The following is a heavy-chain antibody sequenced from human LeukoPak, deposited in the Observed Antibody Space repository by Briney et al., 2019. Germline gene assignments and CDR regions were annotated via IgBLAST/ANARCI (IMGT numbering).Heavy chain of an antibody. CDR3: AKEALLSYGDYTYVEY. D-gene: IGHD4-17*01. V-gene: IGHV3-23*01. CDR1: GFTFSSYA. J-gene: IGHJ4*02. CDR2: LSGSGGNT. Sequence: GGSLRLSCTASGFTFSSYAMTWVRQAPGKGLDWVSSLSGSGGNTYYADSVQGRFTISRDNSKNTLYLEVNSLRAEDTAIYYCAKEALLSYGDYTYVEYWGQGTLVTVSS.